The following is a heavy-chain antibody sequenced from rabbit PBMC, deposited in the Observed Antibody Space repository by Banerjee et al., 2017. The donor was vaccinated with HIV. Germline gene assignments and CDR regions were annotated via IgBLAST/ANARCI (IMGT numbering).Heavy chain of an antibody. D-gene: IGHD8-1*01. Sequence: QSLEESGGDLVKPGASLTLTCTASGFDLSSYYYMCWVRQAPGKGLEWIAYIYTGSSGNTYYASWAKGRFTISKTSSTTVTLQMTSLTAADTATYFCARRDYGSSTYYDLWGPGTLV. V-gene: IGHV1S40*01. CDR3: ARRDYGSSTYYDL. J-gene: IGHJ6*01. CDR2: IYTGSSGNT. CDR1: GFDLSSYYY.